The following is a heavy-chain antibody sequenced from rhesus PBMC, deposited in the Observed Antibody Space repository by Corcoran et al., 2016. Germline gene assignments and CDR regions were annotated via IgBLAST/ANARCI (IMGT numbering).Heavy chain of an antibody. V-gene: IGHV3-136*01. J-gene: IGHJ4*01. Sequence: EVQLVESGGGLVQPGGSLRLSCAASGFTFSSLDMSWVRQAPGKGLEWLSYISYTGKTIYYADSVKGRFTISRDNAKNSLSLQMSSLRAEDTAVYYCTRLLDSDYWGQGVLVTVSS. CDR1: GFTFSSLD. D-gene: IGHD2-2*01. CDR3: TRLLDSDY. CDR2: ISYTGKTI.